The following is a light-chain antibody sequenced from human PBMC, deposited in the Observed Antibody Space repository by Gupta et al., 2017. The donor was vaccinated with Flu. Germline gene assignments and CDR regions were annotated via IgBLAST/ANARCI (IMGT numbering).Light chain of an antibody. V-gene: IGKV3D-20*01. CDR1: QSVRSTY. CDR3: QQYGGSLT. Sequence: EFVLTHSPVTLSVSPGEGVTLSCGASQSVRSTYLAWYQQKPGLAPRLLMYEAYKRAAGIPDRFSGSGSGTDFTLTISRLEPEDVAVYYCQQYGGSLTFGGGTKVELK. CDR2: EAY. J-gene: IGKJ4*01.